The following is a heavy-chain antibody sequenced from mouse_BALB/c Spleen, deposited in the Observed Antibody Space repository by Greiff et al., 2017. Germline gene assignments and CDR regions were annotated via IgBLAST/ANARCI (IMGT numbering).Heavy chain of an antibody. CDR1: GYSITSGYS. V-gene: IGHV3-1*02. CDR3: AREGYYYGSSPAWFAY. Sequence: EVQLQESGPDLVKPSQSLSLTCTVTGYSITSGYSWHWIRQFPGNKLEWMGYIHYSGSTNYNPSLKSRISITRDTSKNQFFLQLNSVTTEDTATYYCAREGYYYGSSPAWFAYWGQGTLVTVSA. D-gene: IGHD1-1*01. J-gene: IGHJ3*01. CDR2: IHYSGST.